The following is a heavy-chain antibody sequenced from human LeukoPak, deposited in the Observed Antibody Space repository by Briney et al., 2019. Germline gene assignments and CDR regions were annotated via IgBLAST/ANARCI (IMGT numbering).Heavy chain of an antibody. J-gene: IGHJ1*01. CDR2: IFYAGNT. CDR3: AKWTQLSDSSGHGYFHH. CDR1: GFTFSNAW. Sequence: GSLRLSCAASGFTFSNAWMSWVRQPPGKGLEWIATIFYAGNTYYHPSLKTRVTISLDTSENQFSLQLNSVTAADTALYSCAKWTQLSDSSGHGYFHHWGQGTLVTVSS. V-gene: IGHV4-4*01. D-gene: IGHD6-19*01.